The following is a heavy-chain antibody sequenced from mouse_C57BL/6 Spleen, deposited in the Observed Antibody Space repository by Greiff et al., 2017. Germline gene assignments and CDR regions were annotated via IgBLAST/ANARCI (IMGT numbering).Heavy chain of an antibody. CDR2: IYPSDSET. CDR1: GYTFTSYW. V-gene: IGHV1-52*01. D-gene: IGHD1-1*01. Sequence: VQLQQPGAELVRPGSSVKLSCKASGYTFTSYWMHWVKQRPIQGLEWIGNIYPSDSETHYNQKFKDKATLTVDKSSSTAYMQLSSLTSEDSAVYYCARSPDYYGSSSGYFDYWGQGTTLTVSS. CDR3: ARSPDYYGSSSGYFDY. J-gene: IGHJ2*01.